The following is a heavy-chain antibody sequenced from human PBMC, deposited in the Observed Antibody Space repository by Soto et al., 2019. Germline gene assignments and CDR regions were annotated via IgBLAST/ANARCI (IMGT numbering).Heavy chain of an antibody. CDR3: AKDAPRGGDDFWSVGSYGMDV. CDR2: ISPYSGNT. Sequence: VASVEVSCKASGYSFVNYGIAWVRQAPGQGLEWMGWISPYSGNTHYASKVQGRLTMTTDTSTSTAYMDLGSLTSDDTAVYYCAKDAPRGGDDFWSVGSYGMDVWGQGTTVTSP. CDR1: GYSFVNYG. D-gene: IGHD3-3*01. J-gene: IGHJ6*02. V-gene: IGHV1-18*01.